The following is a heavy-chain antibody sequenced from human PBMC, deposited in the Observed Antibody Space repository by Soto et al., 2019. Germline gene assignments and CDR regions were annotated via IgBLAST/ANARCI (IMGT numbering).Heavy chain of an antibody. CDR3: ASFYCSTTTCYGYYAMDV. CDR1: GYTFTNYA. J-gene: IGHJ6*02. Sequence: ASVKVSCKAFGYTFTNYAMHWVRHAPGQGLEWMGGINAGDGNTKYSQKIQDRVTITRDTSASTAYMELSSLRSEDTAVYYCASFYCSTTTCYGYYAMDVWGQGTTVTVSS. D-gene: IGHD2-2*01. V-gene: IGHV1-3*01. CDR2: INAGDGNT.